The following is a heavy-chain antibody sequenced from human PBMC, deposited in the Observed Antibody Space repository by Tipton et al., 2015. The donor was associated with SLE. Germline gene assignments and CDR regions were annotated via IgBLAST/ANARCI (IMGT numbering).Heavy chain of an antibody. CDR1: GFTVSSNY. J-gene: IGHJ3*02. CDR3: ASTTISHAFDI. Sequence: SLRLACAASGFTVSSNYMSWVRQAPGKGLEWVSVIYSGGSTYYADSVKGRFTISRDNSKNTLYLQMNSLRAEDTAVYYCASTTISHAFDIWGQGTMVTVSS. V-gene: IGHV3-53*01. CDR2: IYSGGST. D-gene: IGHD3-3*01.